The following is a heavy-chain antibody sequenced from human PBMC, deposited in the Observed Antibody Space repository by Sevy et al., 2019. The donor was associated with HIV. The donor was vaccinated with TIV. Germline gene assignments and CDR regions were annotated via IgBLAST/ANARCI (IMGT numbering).Heavy chain of an antibody. CDR3: TTEPVTLFGVVISSNFDY. CDR2: IKSQTDGGTT. CDR1: GFTFSNAW. V-gene: IGHV3-15*01. J-gene: IGHJ4*02. D-gene: IGHD3-3*01. Sequence: GGSLGLSCAASGFTFSNAWMSWVRQAPGKGLEWVGRIKSQTDGGTTDYAAPVKGRFTISRDDSKNTLYLQMNSLKTEDTAVYYCTTEPVTLFGVVISSNFDYWGQGTLVTVSS.